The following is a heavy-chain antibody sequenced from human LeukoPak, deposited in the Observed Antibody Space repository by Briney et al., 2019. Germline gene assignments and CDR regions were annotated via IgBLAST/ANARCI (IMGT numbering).Heavy chain of an antibody. V-gene: IGHV1-69*01. CDR1: GGTFSSYA. J-gene: IGHJ6*03. CDR3: ARPLETTVTTGYYYYYMDV. Sequence: SVKVSCKASGGTFSSYAISWGRQGPGQGLGWMGVTIPIFGTANYAQKFQGRVTITGEESTSTAYMELSSLRSEDTAVYYCARPLETTVTTGYYYYYMDVWGKGTTVTVSS. D-gene: IGHD4-11*01. CDR2: TIPIFGTA.